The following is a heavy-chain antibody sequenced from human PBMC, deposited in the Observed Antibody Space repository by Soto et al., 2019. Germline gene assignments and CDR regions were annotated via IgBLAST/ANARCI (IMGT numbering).Heavy chain of an antibody. CDR1: GYTFTSYY. CDR2: INPSGGST. J-gene: IGHJ6*02. D-gene: IGHD3-22*01. CDR3: ARLGGYSYGDYYYYYGMDV. V-gene: IGHV1-46*01. Sequence: ASVKVSCKASGYTFTSYYLHWVRQAPGQGLEWMGIINPSGGSTTYAQIFQGRVTMTREKSTSTVYMDLSSLRSEDTAMYYCARLGGYSYGDYYYYYGMDVWGQGTTVTVSS.